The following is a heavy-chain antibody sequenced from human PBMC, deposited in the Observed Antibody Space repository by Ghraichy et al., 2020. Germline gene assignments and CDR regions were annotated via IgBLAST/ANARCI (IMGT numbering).Heavy chain of an antibody. V-gene: IGHV4-39*01. J-gene: IGHJ6*02. CDR3: ARGVGNYYYYGMDV. Sequence: SETLSLTCTVSGGSISSSSYYWGWIRQPPGKGLEWIGSIYYSGSTYYNPSLKSRVTIFVDTSKNQFSLKLSSVTAADTAVYYCARGVGNYYYYGMDVWGQGTTVTVSS. CDR2: IYYSGST. D-gene: IGHD3-16*01. CDR1: GGSISSSSYY.